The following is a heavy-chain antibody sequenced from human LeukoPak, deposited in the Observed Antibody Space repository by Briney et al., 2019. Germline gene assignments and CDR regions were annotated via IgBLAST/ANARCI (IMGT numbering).Heavy chain of an antibody. V-gene: IGHV4-38-2*01. D-gene: IGHD3-22*01. CDR2: IYHSGGS. CDR3: ARAYDSSGYCPDY. J-gene: IGHJ4*02. CDR1: GYSISNDYY. Sequence: PSETLSLTCVVSGYSISNDYYWGWIRQPPGKGLEWIGNIYHSGGSYYNPSLKSRVTILVDTSKNQFSLKLSSVTAADTAVYYCARAYDSSGYCPDYWGQGTLVTVSS.